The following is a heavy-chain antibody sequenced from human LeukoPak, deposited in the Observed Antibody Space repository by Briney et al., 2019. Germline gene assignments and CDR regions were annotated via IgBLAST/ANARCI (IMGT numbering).Heavy chain of an antibody. V-gene: IGHV3-48*04. CDR2: ISSSSSTI. D-gene: IGHD2-21*01. CDR3: AREDTGVIDAFDI. CDR1: GFTFSSYS. Sequence: PGGSLRLSCAASGFTFSSYSMNWVRQAPGKGLEWVSYISSSSSTIYYADSVKGRFTISRDNAKNSLYLQMNSLRAEDTAVYYCAREDTGVIDAFDIWGQGTMVTVSS. J-gene: IGHJ3*02.